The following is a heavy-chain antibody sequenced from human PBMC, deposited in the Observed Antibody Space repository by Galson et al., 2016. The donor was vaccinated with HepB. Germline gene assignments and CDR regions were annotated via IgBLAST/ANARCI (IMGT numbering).Heavy chain of an antibody. CDR2: ISAYSGNT. CDR3: VRGVAGAPPPNFDY. V-gene: IGHV1-18*01. Sequence: SVKVSCKVSGGTLNNYGITWFRQAPGQGLEWMGGISAYSGNTNFAQKFHGRVTMTTDTLTSTAYMELRSLRSDDTALYYCVRGVAGAPPPNFDYWGQGTQVTVSS. J-gene: IGHJ4*02. CDR1: GGTLNNYG. D-gene: IGHD7-27*01.